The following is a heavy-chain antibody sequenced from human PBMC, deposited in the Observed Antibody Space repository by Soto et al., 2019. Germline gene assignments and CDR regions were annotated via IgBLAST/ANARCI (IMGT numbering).Heavy chain of an antibody. V-gene: IGHV1-69*12. D-gene: IGHD1-26*01. Sequence: QVQLMQSGAEVKKPGSSVKVPCKASGGTFSTSAISWVRQAPGEGLEWVGGIMPVFATPDYAQKFQGRVTISADESTTTAYLELTSLTTDDTAVYYCARDIDRQQLGGNYYYILDVWGQGTAITVSS. CDR2: IMPVFATP. CDR3: ARDIDRQQLGGNYYYILDV. J-gene: IGHJ6*02. CDR1: GGTFSTSA.